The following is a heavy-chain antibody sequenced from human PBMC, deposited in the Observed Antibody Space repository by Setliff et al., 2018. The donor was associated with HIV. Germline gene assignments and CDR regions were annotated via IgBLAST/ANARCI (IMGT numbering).Heavy chain of an antibody. CDR1: GFLFSTYG. V-gene: IGHV3-30*02. CDR2: IQYDGSNK. D-gene: IGHD3-10*01. CDR3: ARSVIGYYYYGMDV. Sequence: GGSLRLSCAASGFLFSTYGMHWVRQAPGKGLEWVAFIQYDGSNKYYADSVRGRFTISRDNSKNTLYLQMNSLRAEDTAVYYCARSVIGYYYYGMDVWGQGTTVTVSS. J-gene: IGHJ6*02.